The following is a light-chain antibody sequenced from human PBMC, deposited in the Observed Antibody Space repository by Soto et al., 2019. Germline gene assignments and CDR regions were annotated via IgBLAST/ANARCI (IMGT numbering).Light chain of an antibody. CDR3: QQTYSTPFT. V-gene: IGKV1-39*01. Sequence: DIQMTQSPSSLSASVGDRVTITCRASQSINKYINWYQQKPGKDPNLLINGASSLQSGVPSRFSDSGSGTDFTLTISNLQPEDFATYYCQQTYSTPFTFGPGTKVDIK. CDR1: QSINKY. CDR2: GAS. J-gene: IGKJ3*01.